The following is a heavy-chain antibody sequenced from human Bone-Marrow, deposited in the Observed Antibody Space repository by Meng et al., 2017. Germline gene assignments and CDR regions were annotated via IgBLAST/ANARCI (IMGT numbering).Heavy chain of an antibody. CDR2: INYSGRT. Sequence: QVQLQESGPGLVKPSETLSLTCTGSGGSISTYYWGWIRQSPEKGLEWIGYINYSGRTNYIPSLRSRATISVDPSKNQFSLNLRSVTAADTAVYYCARGPSHGGSYSDYWGQGTLVTVSS. D-gene: IGHD2-21*02. CDR1: GGSISTYY. CDR3: ARGPSHGGSYSDY. V-gene: IGHV4-59*01. J-gene: IGHJ4*02.